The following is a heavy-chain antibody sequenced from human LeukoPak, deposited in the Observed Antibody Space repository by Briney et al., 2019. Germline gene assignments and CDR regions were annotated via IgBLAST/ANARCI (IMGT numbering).Heavy chain of an antibody. J-gene: IGHJ4*02. Sequence: PSETLSLTCSVSGGSISSLYWSWIRQPPGKGLEWIGYIHYSGSPNYNPSLKSRVTISLDTSKNQFSLNLSSVTAADTAVYYCARWRYAADYWGQGTLVTVSS. CDR3: ARWRYAADY. CDR2: IHYSGSP. V-gene: IGHV4-59*08. D-gene: IGHD3-16*01. CDR1: GGSISSLY.